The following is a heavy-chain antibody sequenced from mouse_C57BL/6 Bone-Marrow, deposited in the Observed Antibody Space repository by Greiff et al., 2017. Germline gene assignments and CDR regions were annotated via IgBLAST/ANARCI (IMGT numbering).Heavy chain of an antibody. J-gene: IGHJ2*01. CDR3: ASLWFFDY. V-gene: IGHV5-6*02. Sequence: EVKLEESGGDLVKPGGSLKLSCAASGFTFSSYGMSWVRQTPDKRLAWVATISSGGSYTYYPDSVKGRFTISRDNAKNTLYLQMSSLKSEDTAMYYCASLWFFDYWGQGTTLTVSS. CDR1: GFTFSSYG. D-gene: IGHD2-2*01. CDR2: ISSGGSYT.